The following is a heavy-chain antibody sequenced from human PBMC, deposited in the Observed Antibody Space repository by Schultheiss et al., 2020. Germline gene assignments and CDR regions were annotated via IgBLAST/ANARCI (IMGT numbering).Heavy chain of an antibody. CDR3: ARRGSGYSSSSNAFDI. D-gene: IGHD6-6*01. CDR1: GFTFSSYA. V-gene: IGHV3-23*01. J-gene: IGHJ3*02. Sequence: CGSLRLSCAASGFTFSSYAMNWVRLAPGKGLEWVSSISASGGTTYYADSVKGRFTISRDNSQNTLFLQMNSLRAEDTAVYYCARRGSGYSSSSNAFDIWGQGTMVTVSS. CDR2: ISASGGTT.